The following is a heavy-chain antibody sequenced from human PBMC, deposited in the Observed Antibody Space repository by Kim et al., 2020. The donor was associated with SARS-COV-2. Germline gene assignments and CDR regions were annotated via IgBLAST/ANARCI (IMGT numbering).Heavy chain of an antibody. J-gene: IGHJ4*02. CDR2: ISGSGGST. Sequence: GGSLRLSCAASGFTFSSYAMSWVRQAPGKGLEWVSAISGSGGSTYYADSVRGRFTISRDNSKNTLYLQMNSLRAEDTAVYYCAKPPHYGDYVSFFDYWGQGTLVTVSS. D-gene: IGHD4-17*01. CDR1: GFTFSSYA. CDR3: AKPPHYGDYVSFFDY. V-gene: IGHV3-23*01.